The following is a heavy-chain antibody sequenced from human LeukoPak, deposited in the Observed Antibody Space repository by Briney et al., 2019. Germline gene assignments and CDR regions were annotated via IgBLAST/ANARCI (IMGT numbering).Heavy chain of an antibody. CDR2: IHYSGST. D-gene: IGHD3-16*01. J-gene: IGHJ5*02. Sequence: SETLSLTCTVSGGSISNYYWSWIRQPPGKGLEWIGYIHYSGSTNNNPSLKSRVTISVDTSKNQFSLKLSSVTAADTAVYYCARHNDFTLGGWFDPWGQGTLVTVSS. V-gene: IGHV4-59*08. CDR3: ARHNDFTLGGWFDP. CDR1: GGSISNYY.